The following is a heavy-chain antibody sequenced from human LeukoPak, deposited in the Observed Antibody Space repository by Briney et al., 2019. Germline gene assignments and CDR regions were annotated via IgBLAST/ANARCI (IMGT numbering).Heavy chain of an antibody. CDR3: ATHYDFWNSYWDY. CDR2: IRYDGSNK. CDR1: GFTFSSYG. V-gene: IGHV3-30*02. J-gene: IGHJ4*02. D-gene: IGHD3-3*01. Sequence: GGSLRLSCAASGFTFSSYGMHWVRQAPGKGLEWVAFIRYDGSNKYYADSVKGRFTISRDNAKNSLFLQMNSLRAEDTAVYYCATHYDFWNSYWDYWGQGALVTVST.